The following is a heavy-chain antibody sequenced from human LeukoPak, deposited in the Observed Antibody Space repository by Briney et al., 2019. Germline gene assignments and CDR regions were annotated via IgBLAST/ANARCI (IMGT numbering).Heavy chain of an antibody. Sequence: PSETLSLTCTVSGGSLSSFYWSWVRQPPGKGLEWIGYMYYSGSTYYNPSLKSRVSLSVDTSKNQFSLKLNSVTAADTAVYYCARAGYDILTGYCGAFDIWGQGTMVTVSS. J-gene: IGHJ3*02. D-gene: IGHD3-9*01. CDR2: MYYSGST. CDR1: GGSLSSFY. V-gene: IGHV4-59*01. CDR3: ARAGYDILTGYCGAFDI.